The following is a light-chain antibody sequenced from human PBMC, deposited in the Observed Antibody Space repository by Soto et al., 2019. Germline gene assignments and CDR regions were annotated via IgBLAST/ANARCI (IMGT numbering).Light chain of an antibody. CDR2: RNN. J-gene: IGLJ2*01. Sequence: QSVLTQPPSASGTPGQRITISCSGSSSNIGNNYGYWYQQLPGTAPKLLIYRNNHRPSGVPDRFSGSKSGTSASLAISGLRSEDEADYYCAAWDDSLSGPVFGGGTKLTVL. V-gene: IGLV1-47*01. CDR3: AAWDDSLSGPV. CDR1: SSNIGNNY.